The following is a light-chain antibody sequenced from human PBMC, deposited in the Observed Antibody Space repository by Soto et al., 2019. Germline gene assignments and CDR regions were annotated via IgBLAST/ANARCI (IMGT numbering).Light chain of an antibody. CDR2: GAS. J-gene: IGKJ4*01. CDR1: QSVNIY. Sequence: EIVITQSPATLSVSPGERATLSCRASQSVNIYLAWYQQKPGQAPRLLIFGASSRATGIPARFSGSGSGTEFNLTISSLQSEDFAVYFCQQYDDWLRLTFGGGTKVDI. CDR3: QQYDDWLRLT. V-gene: IGKV3D-15*01.